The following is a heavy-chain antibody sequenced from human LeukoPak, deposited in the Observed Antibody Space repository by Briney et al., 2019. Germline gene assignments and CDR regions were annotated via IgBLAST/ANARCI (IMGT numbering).Heavy chain of an antibody. CDR3: ARDMDSGPDFFDY. J-gene: IGHJ4*02. D-gene: IGHD1-26*01. V-gene: IGHV1-2*02. CDR1: GYTFTAYY. CDR2: INPNTGDT. Sequence: ASVKVSCKTSGYTFTAYYMHWVRQAPGQGLEWMGWINPNTGDTLYAQKFQGRVTMTRDTSISTAYMELSRLRSDDTAVYYCARDMDSGPDFFDYWGRGTLVTVSS.